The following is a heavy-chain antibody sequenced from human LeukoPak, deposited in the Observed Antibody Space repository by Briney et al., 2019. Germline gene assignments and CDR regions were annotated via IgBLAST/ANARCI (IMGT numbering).Heavy chain of an antibody. CDR1: GYTFTSFG. Sequence: GASVKVSCKGSGYTFTSFGINWVRQAPGQGLEWMGWINPNSGGTNYAQKFQGRVTMTRDTSISTAYMELSRLRSDDTAVYYYARGRGLGYPLDYWGQGTLVTVSS. V-gene: IGHV1-2*02. CDR2: INPNSGGT. J-gene: IGHJ4*02. D-gene: IGHD2-15*01. CDR3: ARGRGLGYPLDY.